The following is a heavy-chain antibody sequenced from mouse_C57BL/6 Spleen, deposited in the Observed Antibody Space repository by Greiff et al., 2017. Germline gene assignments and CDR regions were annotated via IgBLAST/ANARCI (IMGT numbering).Heavy chain of an antibody. CDR2: ISGGGGNT. J-gene: IGHJ1*03. D-gene: IGHD1-1*01. Sequence: EVKVEESGGGLVKPGGSLKLSCAASGFTFTSYTMSWVRQTPGQRLEWVATISGGGGNTYYPDSVKGRVTITRENAQNTLYLQMSRLRAEDTALYYCARHSPCYGSSYDWSFDVWGTGTPVTVSA. CDR3: ARHSPCYGSSYDWSFDV. V-gene: IGHV5-9*01. CDR1: GFTFTSYT.